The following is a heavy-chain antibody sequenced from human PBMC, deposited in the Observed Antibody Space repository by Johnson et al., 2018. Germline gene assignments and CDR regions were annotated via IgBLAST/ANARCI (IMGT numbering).Heavy chain of an antibody. CDR3: ARAPVYYDFWSGYFYYMDV. J-gene: IGHJ6*03. CDR2: INHSGST. CDR1: GGSFSGYY. Sequence: QVQLQQWGAGLFKPSETLSLTCAVYGGSFSGYYWSWIRQPPGKGLEWIGEINHSGSTNYNPSLKRRVTISVDTSKNQFSLKLSSVTAADTAVYYCARAPVYYDFWSGYFYYMDVWGKGTTVTVSS. V-gene: IGHV4-34*01. D-gene: IGHD3-3*01.